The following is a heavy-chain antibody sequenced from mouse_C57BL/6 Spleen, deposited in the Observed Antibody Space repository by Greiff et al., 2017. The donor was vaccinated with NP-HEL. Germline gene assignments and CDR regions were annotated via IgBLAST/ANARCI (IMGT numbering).Heavy chain of an antibody. CDR3: ASPLYDGYYLAWFAY. V-gene: IGHV2-2*01. CDR1: GFSLTSYG. D-gene: IGHD2-3*01. J-gene: IGHJ3*01. CDR2: IWSGGST. Sequence: QVQLQQSGPGLVQPSQSLSITCTVSGFSLTSYGVHWVRQSPGKGLEWLGVIWSGGSTDYNAAFISRLGISKDNSKSQVFFKMNSLQADDTAIYYCASPLYDGYYLAWFAYWGQGTLVTVSA.